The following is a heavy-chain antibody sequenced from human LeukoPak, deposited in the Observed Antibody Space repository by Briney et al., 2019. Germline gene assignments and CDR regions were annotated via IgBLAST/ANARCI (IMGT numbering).Heavy chain of an antibody. Sequence: PGGSQRLSCAASGFTFSSYDMHWVRQATGKGQEWVSGIGKASDTYYSGSVKGRFTISRDNSKNTLYLQMSSLRPEDTALYYCVRESAYYDYWGQGTLVTVSS. CDR1: GFTFSSYD. D-gene: IGHD3-22*01. V-gene: IGHV3-13*04. CDR2: IGKASDT. CDR3: VRESAYYDY. J-gene: IGHJ4*02.